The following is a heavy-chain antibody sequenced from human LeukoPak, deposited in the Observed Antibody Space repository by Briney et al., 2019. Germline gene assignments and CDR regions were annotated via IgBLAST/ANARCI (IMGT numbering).Heavy chain of an antibody. V-gene: IGHV4-59*01. Sequence: PSETLSLTCTVSGGSISSYYWSWIRQPPGKGLEWIGYIYYSGSTNCNPSLKSRVTISVDTSKNQFSLKLSSVTAADTAVYYCAGAGYCSSTSCQGWFDPWGQGTLVTVSS. D-gene: IGHD2-2*01. CDR1: GGSISSYY. CDR3: AGAGYCSSTSCQGWFDP. CDR2: IYYSGST. J-gene: IGHJ5*02.